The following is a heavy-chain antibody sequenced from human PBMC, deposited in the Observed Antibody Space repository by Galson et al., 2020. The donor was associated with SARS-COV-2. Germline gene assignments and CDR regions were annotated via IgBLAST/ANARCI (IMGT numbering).Heavy chain of an antibody. V-gene: IGHV4-31*03. CDR3: ARDVDFGKAFDI. Sequence: SETLSLTCSVSGGSISTGGYYWSWIRQHPGTGPEWIGYIHSSGTTYYKSSLRSRLTISLDTSKNQFSLNLTSVTAGDTAVYYCARDVDFGKAFDIWGQGTMVTVSS. D-gene: IGHD3-10*01. CDR1: GGSISTGGYY. CDR2: IHSSGTT. J-gene: IGHJ3*02.